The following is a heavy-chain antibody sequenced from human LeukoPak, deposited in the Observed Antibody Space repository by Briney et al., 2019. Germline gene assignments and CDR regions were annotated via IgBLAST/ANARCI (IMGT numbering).Heavy chain of an antibody. V-gene: IGHV4-4*02. CDR1: GGSISSNNW. CDR2: IYHSGSP. J-gene: IGHJ4*02. D-gene: IGHD1-26*01. Sequence: PSETLSLTCAVSGGSISSNNWWGWVRQPPGKGLEWIGEIYHSGSPNYNPSLKSRVTISVDKSRNHFSLNLSSVTAADTAVYYCARGPLPFIVGTKGLDHWGQGTLVTVSS. CDR3: ARGPLPFIVGTKGLDH.